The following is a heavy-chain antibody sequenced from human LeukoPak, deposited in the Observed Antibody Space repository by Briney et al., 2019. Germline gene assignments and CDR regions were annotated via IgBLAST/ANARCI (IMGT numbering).Heavy chain of an antibody. V-gene: IGHV1-18*01. CDR3: ARDYVHYYYMDV. CDR2: ISGYNGNT. Sequence: ASVKVSCKASGYTFTSYGISWVRQAPGQGLEGMGWISGYNGNTNYAQKLQGRVTMTTDTSTSTAYMELRSLRSDDTAVYYCARDYVHYYYMDVWGKGTTVTVSS. CDR1: GYTFTSYG. J-gene: IGHJ6*03. D-gene: IGHD3-16*01.